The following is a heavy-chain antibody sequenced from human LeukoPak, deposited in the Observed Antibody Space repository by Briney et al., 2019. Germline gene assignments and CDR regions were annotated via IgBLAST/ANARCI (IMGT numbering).Heavy chain of an antibody. CDR1: GFTFDDYA. CDR3: AKDQGWFGELFYFDY. J-gene: IGHJ4*02. Sequence: PGRSLRLSCAASGFTFDDYAMHWVRQAPGKGLEWVSGISWNSGSIGYADSVKGRFTISRDNAKNSLYLQMNSLRAEDTDLYYCAKDQGWFGELFYFDYWGQGTLVTVSS. CDR2: ISWNSGSI. V-gene: IGHV3-9*01. D-gene: IGHD3-10*01.